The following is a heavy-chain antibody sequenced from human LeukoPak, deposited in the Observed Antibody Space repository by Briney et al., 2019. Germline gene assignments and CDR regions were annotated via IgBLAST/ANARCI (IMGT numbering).Heavy chain of an antibody. J-gene: IGHJ4*02. Sequence: GGCLRLSCAASGVTVSSNYMSCGRHAPCKGLEWGSVSYSGGSTYYADSVKGRFTISRDTSKHTLYLQINSLRAEDTAVYYCANLDYWGQGTLVTVSS. CDR3: ANLDY. CDR2: SYSGGST. CDR1: GVTVSSNY. V-gene: IGHV3-53*01.